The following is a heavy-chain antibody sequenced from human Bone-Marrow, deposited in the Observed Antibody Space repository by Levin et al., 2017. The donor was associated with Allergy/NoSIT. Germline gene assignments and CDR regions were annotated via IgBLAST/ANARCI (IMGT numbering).Heavy chain of an antibody. J-gene: IGHJ6*02. CDR1: GGTFRTYG. CDR3: AILYGLSDMDV. D-gene: IGHD3-10*01. V-gene: IGHV1-69*10. Sequence: SVKVSCKASGGTFRTYGLSWVRQAPGQVLEWMGGITPILGPPNYARRFQGRVTITADTSSTTAYLDLTNLTSDDTAGYYWAILYGLSDMDVWGQGTTVTVSS. CDR2: ITPILGPP.